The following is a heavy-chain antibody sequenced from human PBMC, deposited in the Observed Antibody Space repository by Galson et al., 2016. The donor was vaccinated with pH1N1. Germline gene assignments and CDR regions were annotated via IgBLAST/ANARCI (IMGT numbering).Heavy chain of an antibody. CDR2: IDPSGAT. CDR3: ARGWWGGGAY. D-gene: IGHD2-15*01. Sequence: ETLSLTCAVSDGSLSGYYWSWVRQTPGKGLEWIGEIDPSGATNYSPSLMSRVIMSEDTSKNHFSLKLTSLTAADTAVYFCARGWWGGGAYWGQGTLVTVSS. V-gene: IGHV4-34*01. J-gene: IGHJ4*02. CDR1: DGSLSGYY.